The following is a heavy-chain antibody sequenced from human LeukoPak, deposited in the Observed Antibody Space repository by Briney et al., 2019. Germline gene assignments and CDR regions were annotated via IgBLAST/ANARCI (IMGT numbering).Heavy chain of an antibody. Sequence: ASVKVSCKASGYTFTGYYMYRVRQAPGQGPEWMGWIIPNSGGTKYAQKFQGRVNMTRDTSISTAYMELSRLTSDDTAVYYCARAQGWERPLDYWGQGTLVTVSS. J-gene: IGHJ4*02. CDR1: GYTFTGYY. CDR2: IIPNSGGT. V-gene: IGHV1-2*02. CDR3: ARAQGWERPLDY. D-gene: IGHD1-1*01.